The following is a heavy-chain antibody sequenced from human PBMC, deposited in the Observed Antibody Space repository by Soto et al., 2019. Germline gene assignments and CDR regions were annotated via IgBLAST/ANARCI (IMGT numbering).Heavy chain of an antibody. CDR1: GYTFTGYY. CDR2: INPNSGGT. V-gene: IGHV1-2*04. Sequence: ASVKVSCKASGYTFTGYYMHWVRQAPGQGLEWMGWINPNSGGTNYAQKFQGWVTMTRDTSISTAYMELSRLRSDDTAVYYCARGGITIFGVVITQNNYYYGMDVWGQGTTVTVSS. J-gene: IGHJ6*02. D-gene: IGHD3-3*01. CDR3: ARGGITIFGVVITQNNYYYGMDV.